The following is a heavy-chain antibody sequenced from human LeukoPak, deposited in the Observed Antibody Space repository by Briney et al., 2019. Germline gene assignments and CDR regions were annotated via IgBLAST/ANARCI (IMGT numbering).Heavy chain of an antibody. Sequence: SGGSLRFSCAASGFTFSNQAMSWVRQAPGKGLEWVSAISGSGDGTYYADSVKGRFTISRDNSMNAVYLQMNSLRAEDTAVFYCAKYRCSDTNCYPRGHYYYGMDVWGQGTTVTVS. J-gene: IGHJ6*02. D-gene: IGHD2-15*01. CDR1: GFTFSNQA. CDR3: AKYRCSDTNCYPRGHYYYGMDV. CDR2: ISGSGDGT. V-gene: IGHV3-23*01.